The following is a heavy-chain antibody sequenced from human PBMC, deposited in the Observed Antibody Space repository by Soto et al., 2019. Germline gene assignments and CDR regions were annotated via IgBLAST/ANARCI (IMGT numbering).Heavy chain of an antibody. V-gene: IGHV1-18*01. Sequence: QVQLVQSGAEVKKPGASVKVSCKASGYTFTSYGISWVRQAPGQGLEWMGWISAYNGNTNYAQKLQGRVTMTTDTTTRTAYIELRSLRSDDTAVYYCDRDWAAAGPFDYWGQGTLVTVSS. J-gene: IGHJ4*02. CDR3: DRDWAAAGPFDY. D-gene: IGHD6-13*01. CDR2: ISAYNGNT. CDR1: GYTFTSYG.